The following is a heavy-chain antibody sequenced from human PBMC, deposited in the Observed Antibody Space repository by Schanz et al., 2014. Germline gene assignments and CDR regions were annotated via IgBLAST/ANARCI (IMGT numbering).Heavy chain of an antibody. CDR3: VRGVGAWEQRIFDY. CDR2: IYSNGIS. J-gene: IGHJ4*02. Sequence: QVQLQESGPGLVKPSETLSLTCSVSGDSISSTSYYWGWIRQPPGKGLEWIGSIYSNGISHYNPSLERRVTMSVDTSKNKFSLNLTPVTPADTALYYCVRGVGAWEQRIFDYWGKGTLVTVSS. V-gene: IGHV4-39*07. CDR1: GDSISSTSYY. D-gene: IGHD1-26*01.